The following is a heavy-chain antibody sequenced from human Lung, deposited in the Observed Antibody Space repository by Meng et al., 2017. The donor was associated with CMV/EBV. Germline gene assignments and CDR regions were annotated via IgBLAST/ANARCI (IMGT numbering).Heavy chain of an antibody. Sequence: QLQLQASGPVLVKPSGTLSLTCAVYGGSISSSNWWSWVRQPPGKGLEWIGEIYHSGSTNYNPSLKSRVTISVDKSKTQFSLKLSSVTAADTAVYYCASFPPPGKQWLVTDYWGQGTLVTVSS. V-gene: IGHV4-4*02. CDR3: ASFPPPGKQWLVTDY. CDR1: GGSISSSNW. D-gene: IGHD6-19*01. J-gene: IGHJ4*02. CDR2: IYHSGST.